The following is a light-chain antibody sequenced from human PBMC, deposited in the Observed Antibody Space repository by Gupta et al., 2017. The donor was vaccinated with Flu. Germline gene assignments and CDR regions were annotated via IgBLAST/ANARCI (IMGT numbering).Light chain of an antibody. V-gene: IGKV1-39*01. CDR1: KCIRTY. J-gene: IGKJ1*01. CDR2: AAS. CDR3: QQSYTTSRT. Sequence: DSHITDPASSLSACVGDRVTITCRASKCIRTYLNWYQQKPGKAPKLLMYAASSLQSGVPSRFSGSGSGTDLSLTISSLQPEDFATYYCQQSYTTSRTFGEGTKVEIK.